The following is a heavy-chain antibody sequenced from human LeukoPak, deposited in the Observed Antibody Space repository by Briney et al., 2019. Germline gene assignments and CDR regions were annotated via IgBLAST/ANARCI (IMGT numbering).Heavy chain of an antibody. J-gene: IGHJ4*02. D-gene: IGHD3-16*01. CDR2: IRHDGSIK. Sequence: PGGSLRLSCAASGFIFSTYGMYWVRQAPGKGLEWVAFIRHDGSIKNYADSVKGRSTISRDNSKNTLYLQMNSLRAEDTAVYYCAKDSLADIEYWGPGTLVTVSS. CDR3: AKDSLADIEY. V-gene: IGHV3-30*02. CDR1: GFIFSTYG.